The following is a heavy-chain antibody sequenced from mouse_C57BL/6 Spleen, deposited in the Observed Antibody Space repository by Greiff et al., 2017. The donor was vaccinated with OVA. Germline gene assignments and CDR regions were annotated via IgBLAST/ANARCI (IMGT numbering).Heavy chain of an antibody. D-gene: IGHD3-2*02. J-gene: IGHJ4*01. CDR3: ARGQDSSGWGYAMDY. Sequence: VQLKESGPVLVKPGASVKMSCKASGYTFTDYYMNWVKQSHGKSLEWIGVINPYNGGTSYNQKFKGKATLTVDKSSSTAYMELNSLTSEDAAVYYCARGQDSSGWGYAMDYWGQGTSVTVSS. CDR2: INPYNGGT. V-gene: IGHV1-19*01. CDR1: GYTFTDYY.